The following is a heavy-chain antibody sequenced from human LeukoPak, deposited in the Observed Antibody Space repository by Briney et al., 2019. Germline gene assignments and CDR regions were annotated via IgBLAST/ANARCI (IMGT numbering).Heavy chain of an antibody. CDR3: ARAPYYDFWSGYYIPGGGAFDI. D-gene: IGHD3-3*01. V-gene: IGHV1-69*05. CDR2: IIPIFGTA. Sequence: ASVKVSCKASGYTFTSHHLHWVRQAPGQGLEWMGGIIPIFGTANYAQKFQGRVTITTDESTSTAYMELSSLRSEDTAVYYCARAPYYDFWSGYYIPGGGAFDIWGQGTMVTVSS. CDR1: GYTFTSHH. J-gene: IGHJ3*02.